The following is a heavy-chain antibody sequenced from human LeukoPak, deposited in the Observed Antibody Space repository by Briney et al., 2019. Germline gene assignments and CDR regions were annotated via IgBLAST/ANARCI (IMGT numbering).Heavy chain of an antibody. CDR3: ARGETAAGRSYYYYGMDV. D-gene: IGHD6-13*01. CDR1: GGSISSYY. V-gene: IGHV4-59*01. Sequence: SETLSLTCTVSGGSISSYYWSWIRQPPGKGLEWIGYIYYSGSTNYNPSLKSRVTISIDTSKNQFSLKLSSVTAADTAVYYCARGETAAGRSYYYYGMDVWGQGTTVTVSS. CDR2: IYYSGST. J-gene: IGHJ6*02.